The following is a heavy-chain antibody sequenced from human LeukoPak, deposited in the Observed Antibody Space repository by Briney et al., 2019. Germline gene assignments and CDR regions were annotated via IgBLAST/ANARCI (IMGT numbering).Heavy chain of an antibody. CDR2: IDPDSGGT. V-gene: IGHV1-2*02. CDR1: GYSFVDYY. CDR3: AREYYDTSGRKHAFNI. Sequence: ASVKVSRKASGYSFVDYYMHWVRQAPGQGLEWVGCIDPDSGGTKYGQKFQGRVTMTRDTSITTAYMEVTRLRSDDTAVYYCAREYYDTSGRKHAFNIWGQGTMVTVSS. J-gene: IGHJ3*02. D-gene: IGHD3-22*01.